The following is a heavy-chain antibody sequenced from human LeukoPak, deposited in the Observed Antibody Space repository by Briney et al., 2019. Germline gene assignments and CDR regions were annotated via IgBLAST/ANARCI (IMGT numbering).Heavy chain of an antibody. CDR1: GGSISSGNYY. D-gene: IGHD3-16*01. J-gene: IGHJ1*01. CDR2: IYHTGST. V-gene: IGHV4-30-2*01. Sequence: YPSETLSLTCTVSGGSISSGNYYWSWLRQPPGKGLEWVGYIYHTGSTYYNPSLKSRVTISVDRSKNQFSLKLTSVTAADTAVYYCAGPSSSSGWGSFQHWGQGTLVTVSS. CDR3: AGPSSSSGWGSFQH.